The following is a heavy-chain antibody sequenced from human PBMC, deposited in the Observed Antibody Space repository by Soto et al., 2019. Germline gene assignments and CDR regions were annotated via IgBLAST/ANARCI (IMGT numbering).Heavy chain of an antibody. J-gene: IGHJ4*02. D-gene: IGHD6-19*01. CDR1: GFTFSSYW. CDR3: ARDRGWSLFDY. V-gene: IGHV3-74*01. CDR2: TNSDGSDT. Sequence: EVQLVESGGGLVQPGGSLRLSCAASGFTFSSYWMYWVRQAPGKGLVCVSRTNSDGSDTSYADSVKGRFTISRDNAKNTLYLQTNSLRAEDTAVYYCARDRGWSLFDYWGQGTLVTVSS.